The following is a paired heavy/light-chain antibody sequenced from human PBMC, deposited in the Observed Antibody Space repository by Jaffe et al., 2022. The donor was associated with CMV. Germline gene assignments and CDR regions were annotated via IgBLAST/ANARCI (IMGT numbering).Light chain of an antibody. Sequence: DIVVTQSPASLALSLGETATMNCKTSRSILYTSNNKDYLAWFQQKPGQPPKLLLYWASTRAPGVPDRFSGGGSGTDFYLTISNLQTEDVAFYFCQQYYINVSFGGGTMVEI. V-gene: IGKV4-1*01. CDR2: WAS. J-gene: IGKJ4*01. CDR1: RSILYTSNNKDY. CDR3: QQYYINVS.
Heavy chain of an antibody. Sequence: QVQLVESGGGVVQPGRSLRLSCAASGFTFSSYGMHWVRQAPGKGLEWVAVIWYDGSNKYYADSVKGRFTISRDNSKNTLYLQMNSLRAEDTAVYYCATVGAVDFDYWGQGTLVTVSS. V-gene: IGHV3-33*01. CDR2: IWYDGSNK. CDR1: GFTFSSYG. D-gene: IGHD1-26*01. CDR3: ATVGAVDFDY. J-gene: IGHJ4*02.